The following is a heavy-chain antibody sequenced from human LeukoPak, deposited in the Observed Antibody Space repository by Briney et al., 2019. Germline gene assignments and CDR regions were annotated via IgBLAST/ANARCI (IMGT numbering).Heavy chain of an antibody. Sequence: ASVKVSCKASGYTFTSYGISWVRQAPGQGLEWMGWINPNSGGTNYAQKFQGRVTMTRDTSISTAYMELSRLRSDDTAVYYCARVDLGYCSGGSCYGQYNWFDPWGQGTLVTVSS. CDR2: INPNSGGT. CDR1: GYTFTSYG. J-gene: IGHJ5*02. D-gene: IGHD2-15*01. V-gene: IGHV1-2*02. CDR3: ARVDLGYCSGGSCYGQYNWFDP.